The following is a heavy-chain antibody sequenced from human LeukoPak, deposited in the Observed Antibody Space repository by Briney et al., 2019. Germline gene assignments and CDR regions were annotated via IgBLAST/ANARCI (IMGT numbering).Heavy chain of an antibody. CDR1: GITFSSYG. CDR3: ARSDIVVVPAALDY. V-gene: IGHV3-33*01. J-gene: IGHJ4*02. Sequence: GGSLRLSCAASGITFSSYGMHWVRQAPGKGLEWVAVIWYDGSNKYYADSVKGRFTISRDNSKNTLYLQMNSLRAEDTAVYYCARSDIVVVPAALDYWGQGTLVTVSS. CDR2: IWYDGSNK. D-gene: IGHD2-2*01.